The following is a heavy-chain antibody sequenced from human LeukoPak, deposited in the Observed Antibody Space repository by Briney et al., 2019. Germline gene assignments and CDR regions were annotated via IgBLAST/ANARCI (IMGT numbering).Heavy chain of an antibody. V-gene: IGHV3-48*01. CDR3: ARDPALYYYDSSGYYYAPSYFDY. J-gene: IGHJ4*02. CDR2: ISSSSSTI. Sequence: GGSLRLSCAASGFTFSSYWMSWVRQAPGKGLEWVSYISSSSSTIYYADSVKGRFTISRDNAKNSLYLQMNSLGAEDTAVYYCARDPALYYYDSSGYYYAPSYFDYWGQGTLVTVSS. CDR1: GFTFSSYW. D-gene: IGHD3-22*01.